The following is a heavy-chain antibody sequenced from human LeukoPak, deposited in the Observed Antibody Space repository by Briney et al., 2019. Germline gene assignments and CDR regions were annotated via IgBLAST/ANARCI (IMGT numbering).Heavy chain of an antibody. D-gene: IGHD1-26*01. J-gene: IGHJ4*02. Sequence: GGSLRLSCAASGFTFSSYAMSWVRQAPGKGLEWVAFIRYDGSNKYYADSVKGRFTISRDNSKNTLYLQMNSLRAEDTAVYYCAKEEFQPLAGKVSYYPPRLFDYWGQGTLVTVSS. CDR2: IRYDGSNK. CDR3: AKEEFQPLAGKVSYYPPRLFDY. CDR1: GFTFSSYA. V-gene: IGHV3-30*02.